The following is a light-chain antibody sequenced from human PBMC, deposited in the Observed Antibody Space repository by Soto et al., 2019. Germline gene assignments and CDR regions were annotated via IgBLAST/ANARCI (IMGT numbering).Light chain of an antibody. CDR1: QSVLYRSNSKNF. V-gene: IGKV4-1*01. J-gene: IGKJ1*01. CDR3: QQYNRIRLT. CDR2: WAS. Sequence: DIVMTQSPDSLAVSLGERATINCKSSQSVLYRSNSKNFLAWYQQKPGQPPKLLIYWASTRESGVPDRFSGSGSGTDLTLTISSLQAEDVALYHCQQYNRIRLTFGQGTKVEIK.